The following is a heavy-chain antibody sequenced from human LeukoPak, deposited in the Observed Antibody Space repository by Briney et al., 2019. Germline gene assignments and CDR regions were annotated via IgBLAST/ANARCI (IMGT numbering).Heavy chain of an antibody. J-gene: IGHJ5*02. CDR2: ISGSGGST. CDR1: GVTFSSYA. CDR3: RQGGSSRGGSNTWDLYTWFDP. V-gene: IGHV3-23*01. D-gene: IGHD6-19*01. Sequence: GGSLRLSCAASGVTFSSYARSWLRQAPGKGLEWVSAISGSGGSTYYADSVKGRFTIARDTSKSKVYLRTNSLRAGATGVHYSRQGGSSRGGSNTWDLYTWFDPWGQGTLVTVSS.